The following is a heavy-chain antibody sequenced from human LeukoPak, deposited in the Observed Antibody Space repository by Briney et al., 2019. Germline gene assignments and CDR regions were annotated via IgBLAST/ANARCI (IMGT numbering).Heavy chain of an antibody. CDR1: GFTFSSYG. J-gene: IGHJ3*02. CDR2: IWYDGSNK. Sequence: PGRSLRLSCAASGFTFSSYGMHWVRQAPGKGLEWVAVIWYDGSNKYYADSVKGRFTISRDNSKNTLYLQMNSLRAEDTAVYYCASPSLFIAAALRGAFDIWGQGTMVTVSS. CDR3: ASPSLFIAAALRGAFDI. D-gene: IGHD6-13*01. V-gene: IGHV3-33*01.